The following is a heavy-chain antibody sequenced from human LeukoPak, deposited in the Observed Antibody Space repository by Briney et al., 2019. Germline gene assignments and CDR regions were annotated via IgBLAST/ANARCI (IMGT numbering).Heavy chain of an antibody. V-gene: IGHV3-23*01. CDR2: ISGSGGST. Sequence: PGGSLRLSCAASGFTFSSYAMSWVRQAPGKGLEWVSGISGSGGSTYYADSVKGQFTISRDNSENTLYLQMNNLRAEDTALYYCAKGRYDSSGPANTFDYWGQGTLVTVSS. CDR3: AKGRYDSSGPANTFDY. CDR1: GFTFSSYA. J-gene: IGHJ4*02. D-gene: IGHD3-22*01.